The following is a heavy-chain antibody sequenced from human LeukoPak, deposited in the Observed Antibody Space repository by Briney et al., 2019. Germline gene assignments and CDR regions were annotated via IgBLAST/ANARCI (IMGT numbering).Heavy chain of an antibody. Sequence: SETLSLTCTVSGGSISSYYWNWIRQPPGKGLEWIGYIYYSGSTNYNPSLKSRVTISVDTSKNQFSLKLSSVTAADTAVYYCARGPPRGSGWYFTHVDYWGQRTLVTVSS. CDR3: ARGPPRGSGWYFTHVDY. V-gene: IGHV4-59*01. CDR1: GGSISSYY. J-gene: IGHJ4*02. CDR2: IYYSGST. D-gene: IGHD6-19*01.